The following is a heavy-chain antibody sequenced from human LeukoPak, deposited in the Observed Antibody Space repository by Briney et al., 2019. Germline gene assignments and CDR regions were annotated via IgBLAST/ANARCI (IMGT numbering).Heavy chain of an antibody. CDR3: ASFNYYDSSGYY. CDR2: INHSGST. J-gene: IGHJ4*02. V-gene: IGHV4-34*01. CDR1: GGSFSGYY. Sequence: SETLSLTCAVYGGSFSGYYWSWIRQPPGKGLEWIGEINHSGSTNYNPSLKSRVTISVDTSKNQFSLKLSSVTAADTAVYYCASFNYYDSSGYYWGQGTLVPVSS. D-gene: IGHD3-22*01.